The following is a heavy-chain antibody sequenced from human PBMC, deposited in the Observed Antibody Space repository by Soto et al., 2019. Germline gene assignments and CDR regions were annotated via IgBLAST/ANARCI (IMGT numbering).Heavy chain of an antibody. D-gene: IGHD6-13*01. J-gene: IGHJ4*02. V-gene: IGHV3-30-3*01. Sequence: GSLRLSCAASGFTFSSYAMHWVRQAPGKGLEWVAVISYDGSNKYYADSVKGRFTISRDNSKNTLYLQMNSLRAEDTAVYYCARGLQIAAAGPFDYWGQGTLVTVSS. CDR3: ARGLQIAAAGPFDY. CDR1: GFTFSSYA. CDR2: ISYDGSNK.